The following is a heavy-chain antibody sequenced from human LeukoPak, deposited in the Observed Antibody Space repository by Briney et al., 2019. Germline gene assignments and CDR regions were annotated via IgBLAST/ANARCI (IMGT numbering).Heavy chain of an antibody. CDR1: EFTFSRHW. Sequence: PGGSLRLSCAASEFTFSRHWMHWVRQAPGKGLVWVSRINPDGSITNYADPVKGRFTVSRDNAKDTLYLQMSSLRADDTAVYYCARSLVGASDYWGQGTLVTVSS. J-gene: IGHJ4*02. CDR2: INPDGSIT. D-gene: IGHD1-26*01. V-gene: IGHV3-74*01. CDR3: ARSLVGASDY.